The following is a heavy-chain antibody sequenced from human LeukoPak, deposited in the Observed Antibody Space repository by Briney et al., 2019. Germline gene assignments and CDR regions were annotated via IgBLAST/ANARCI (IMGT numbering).Heavy chain of an antibody. V-gene: IGHV4-34*01. CDR3: TTGSVRNYDFWSGYYTRLDY. CDR2: INHSGST. D-gene: IGHD3-3*01. CDR1: GGSFSGYY. J-gene: IGHJ4*02. Sequence: SETLSLTCAVYGGSFSGYYWSWIRQPPGKGLEWIGEINHSGSTNYNPSLKSRVTISVDTSKNQFSLKLSSVTAADTAVYYCTTGSVRNYDFWSGYYTRLDYWGQGTLVTVSS.